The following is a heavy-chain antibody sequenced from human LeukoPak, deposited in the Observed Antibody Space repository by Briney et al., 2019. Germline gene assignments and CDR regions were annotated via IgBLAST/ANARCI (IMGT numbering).Heavy chain of an antibody. D-gene: IGHD3-16*01. CDR1: GGSISSSSYY. V-gene: IGHV4-39*01. CDR3: ARRLDYDYVWGSYFGAFDI. Sequence: RSETLSLTCTVSGGSISSSSYYWGWIRQPPGKGLEWIGSIYYSGSTYYNPSLKSRVTISVDTSKNQFSLKLSSVTAADTAVYYCARRLDYDYVWGSYFGAFDIWGQGTMVTVSS. J-gene: IGHJ3*02. CDR2: IYYSGST.